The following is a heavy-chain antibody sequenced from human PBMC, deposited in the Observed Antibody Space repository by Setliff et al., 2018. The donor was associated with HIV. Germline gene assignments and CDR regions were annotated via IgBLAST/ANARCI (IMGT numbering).Heavy chain of an antibody. CDR1: GGSFRHYY. J-gene: IGHJ2*01. CDR3: ARLVSEMATLDWYFDV. V-gene: IGHV4-4*09. Sequence: PSETLSLTCTVSGGSFRHYYWSWIRQPPGKGLEWIGRIYPTGITNYNPSLKSRLTISIDTFRKQFALSLRSVTAADTAIYYCARLVSEMATLDWYFDVWGRGTLVTVPS. CDR2: IYPTGIT.